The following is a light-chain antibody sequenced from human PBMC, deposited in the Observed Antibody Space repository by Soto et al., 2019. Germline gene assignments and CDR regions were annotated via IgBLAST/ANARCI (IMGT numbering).Light chain of an antibody. CDR2: GAS. CDR1: RSVTNNY. J-gene: IGKJ5*01. Sequence: EIVLTLSPGTLSVFPGERATLSCRASRSVTNNYLAWHQQKPGQTPRLLINGASSRATGIPDRFSGSGSGTDFTLTISRLEPEDFAVDYCQQHGSSPITFGQGTRLEI. CDR3: QQHGSSPIT. V-gene: IGKV3-20*01.